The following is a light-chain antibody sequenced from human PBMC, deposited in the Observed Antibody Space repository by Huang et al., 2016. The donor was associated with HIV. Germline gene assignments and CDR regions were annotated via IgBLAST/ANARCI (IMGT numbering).Light chain of an antibody. J-gene: IGKJ4*01. V-gene: IGKV4-1*01. Sequence: DIVMTQSPESLAVSLGERATINCKSSQSVLYNSDNKNFLSWYQQKSGQPPKLVIYWATTRESGVPDRFSASGSGTDFTRTISSLQAEDVAVYYCQQYYSSPPRLAFGGGTKVE. CDR2: WAT. CDR3: QQYYSSPPRLA. CDR1: QSVLYNSDNKNF.